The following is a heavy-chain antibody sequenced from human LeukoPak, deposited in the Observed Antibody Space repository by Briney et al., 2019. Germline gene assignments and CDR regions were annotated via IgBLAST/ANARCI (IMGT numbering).Heavy chain of an antibody. CDR1: GFTFSSYS. V-gene: IGHV3-21*01. CDR3: ASLFGVVITTAPYYYYYGMDV. D-gene: IGHD3-3*01. J-gene: IGHJ6*02. CDR2: ICSSSSYI. Sequence: GGSLRLSCAASGFTFSSYSMNWVRQAPGKGLEWVSSICSSSSYIYYADSVKGRFTISRDNAKNSLYLQMNSLRAEDTAVYYCASLFGVVITTAPYYYYYGMDVWGQGTTVTVSS.